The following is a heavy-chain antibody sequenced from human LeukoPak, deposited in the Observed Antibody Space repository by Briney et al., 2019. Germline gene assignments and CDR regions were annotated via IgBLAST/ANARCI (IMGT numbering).Heavy chain of an antibody. CDR2: INSDVSST. Sequence: GGSLRLSCAASVFTFSSHWMHWVRQAPGKGLVWVSRINSDVSSTSYADSVKGRFTISRDNAKNTLYLQMNSLRAEDTAVYYCARGPPYGSGSYYPGDYWGQGTLVTVSS. CDR3: ARGPPYGSGSYYPGDY. V-gene: IGHV3-74*01. D-gene: IGHD3-10*01. CDR1: VFTFSSHW. J-gene: IGHJ4*02.